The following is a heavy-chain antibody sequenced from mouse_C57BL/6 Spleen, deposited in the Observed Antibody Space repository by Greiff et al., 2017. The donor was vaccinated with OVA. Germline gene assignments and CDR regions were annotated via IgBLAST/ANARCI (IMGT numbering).Heavy chain of an antibody. V-gene: IGHV1-52*01. CDR2: IDPSDSET. Sequence: QVQQQQPGAELVRPGSSVKLSCKASGYTFTSYWMHWVKQRPIQGLEWIGNIDPSDSETHYNQKFKDKATLTVDKSSSTAYMQLSSLTSEDSAVYYCARSSRGYAMDYWGQGTSVTVSS. J-gene: IGHJ4*01. CDR1: GYTFTSYW. CDR3: ARSSRGYAMDY.